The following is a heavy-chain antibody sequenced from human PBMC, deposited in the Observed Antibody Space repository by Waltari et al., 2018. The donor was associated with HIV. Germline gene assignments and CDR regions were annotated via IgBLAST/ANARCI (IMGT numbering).Heavy chain of an antibody. CDR3: ARDTTGYYYFDY. D-gene: IGHD3-22*01. V-gene: IGHV3-66*02. Sequence: EVQLVESGGGLVQPGGSLRLSCAASEFPVSSNYMSWVRQAPGKGLEWVSVIYSGVSTFYADSVKGRFTISRDNSKNTLYLQMNSLRAEDTAVYYCARDTTGYYYFDYWGQGTRVTVSS. CDR1: EFPVSSNY. CDR2: IYSGVST. J-gene: IGHJ4*02.